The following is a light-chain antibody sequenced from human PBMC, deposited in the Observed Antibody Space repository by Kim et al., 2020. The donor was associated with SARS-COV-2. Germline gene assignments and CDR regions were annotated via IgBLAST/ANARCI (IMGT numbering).Light chain of an antibody. CDR3: QSYDSSNWV. CDR2: EDN. Sequence: TVTPACTPSSGSIASNCVQCYQQRPGSAPTTVIYEDNQRPSGVPDRFSGSIDSSSNSASLTISGLKTEDEADYYCQSYDSSNWVFGGGTQLTVL. CDR1: SGSIASNC. V-gene: IGLV6-57*03. J-gene: IGLJ3*02.